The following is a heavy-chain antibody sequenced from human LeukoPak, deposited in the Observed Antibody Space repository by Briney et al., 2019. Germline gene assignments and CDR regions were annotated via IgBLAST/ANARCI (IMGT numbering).Heavy chain of an antibody. CDR1: GYTFNSYA. D-gene: IGHD2-15*01. CDR3: ARTARYCSGGSCSYYFDY. J-gene: IGHJ4*02. Sequence: ASVKVSCKASGYTFNSYAITWVRQAPGQGFEWMGGNSGYNGNTNYAQKLQSRVTMTTDTSTSTVFMELKSLRSDDTAVYYCARTARYCSGGSCSYYFDYWGQGTLVTVSS. CDR2: NSGYNGNT. V-gene: IGHV1-18*01.